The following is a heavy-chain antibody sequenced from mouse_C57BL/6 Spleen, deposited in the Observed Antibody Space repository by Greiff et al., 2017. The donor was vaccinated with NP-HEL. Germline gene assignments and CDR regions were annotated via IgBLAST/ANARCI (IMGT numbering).Heavy chain of an antibody. V-gene: IGHV1-81*01. Sequence: QVQLQQSGAELARPGASVKLSCKASGYTFTSYGISWVKQRTGQGLEWIGEIYPRSGNTYYNEKFKGKATLTADKSSSTAYMELRSLTSEDSAVYFCARRDYGNYGYFDVWGTGTTVTVSS. CDR1: GYTFTSYG. J-gene: IGHJ1*03. D-gene: IGHD2-1*01. CDR3: ARRDYGNYGYFDV. CDR2: IYPRSGNT.